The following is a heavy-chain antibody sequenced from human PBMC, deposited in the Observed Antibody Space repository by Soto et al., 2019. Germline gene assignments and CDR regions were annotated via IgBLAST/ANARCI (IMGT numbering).Heavy chain of an antibody. CDR2: ISAYNGNT. CDR3: ARVDDFLGVAYFDY. J-gene: IGHJ4*02. Sequence: ASVKVYCKASGYTFTNYGISWVRQAPGQGLEWMGWISAYNGNTNYAQKLQGRVTMTTDTSTSTAYMELRSLRSDDTAVYYCARVDDFLGVAYFDYWGQGTLVTVSS. D-gene: IGHD3-3*01. CDR1: GYTFTNYG. V-gene: IGHV1-18*04.